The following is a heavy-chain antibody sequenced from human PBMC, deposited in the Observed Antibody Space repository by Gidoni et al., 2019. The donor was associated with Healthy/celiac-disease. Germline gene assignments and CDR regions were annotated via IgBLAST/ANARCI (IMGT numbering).Heavy chain of an antibody. J-gene: IGHJ4*02. CDR2: IYYSGST. D-gene: IGHD3-10*01. CDR1: GGSISSGGYY. CDR3: ARTMVRGVGGGRSAKNFDY. V-gene: IGHV4-31*03. Sequence: QVQLQESGPGLVKPSQTLSLTCTVSGGSISSGGYYWSWIRQHPGKGLEWIGYIYYSGSTYYNPSLKSRVTISVDTSKNQFSLKLSSVTAADTAVYYCARTMVRGVGGGRSAKNFDYWGQGTLVTVSS.